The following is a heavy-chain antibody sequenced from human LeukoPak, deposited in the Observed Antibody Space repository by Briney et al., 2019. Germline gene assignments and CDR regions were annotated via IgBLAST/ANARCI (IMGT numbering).Heavy chain of an antibody. CDR1: GYSFTSYW. CDR2: IYPGDSDT. J-gene: IGHJ6*03. CDR3: ARRRGYYDSFYFYYYYMDV. D-gene: IGHD3-22*01. Sequence: GESLKISCKGSGYSFTSYWIGWVRQMPGKGLEWMGIIYPGDSDTRYSPSFQGQVTISADKSISTAYLQWSSLKASDTAMYYCARRRGYYDSFYFYYYYMDVWGKGTTVTVSS. V-gene: IGHV5-51*01.